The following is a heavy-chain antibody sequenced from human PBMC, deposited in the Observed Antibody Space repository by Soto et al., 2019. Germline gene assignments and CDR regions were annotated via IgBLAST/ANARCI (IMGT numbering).Heavy chain of an antibody. CDR2: IYYSGST. CDR3: ARYYYDSSGARRYFDY. V-gene: IGHV4-61*01. D-gene: IGHD3-22*01. Sequence: QVQLQESGPGLVKPSETLSLTCTVSGGSVSSGSYYWSWIRQPPGKGLEWIGYIYYSGSTNYNPSLKSRVTISVDTSKNQFSLKLSSVTAADTAVYYCARYYYDSSGARRYFDYWGQGTLVTVSS. J-gene: IGHJ4*02. CDR1: GGSVSSGSYY.